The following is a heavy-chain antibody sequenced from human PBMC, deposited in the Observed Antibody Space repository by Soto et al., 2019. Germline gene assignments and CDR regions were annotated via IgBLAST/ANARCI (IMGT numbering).Heavy chain of an antibody. Sequence: SETLSLTCTVSGGSIRNVYWSWIRQAPGKGLEWIGFIFHSGNAKYNPSLKSRVTISVDTSKDQFSLSLDSVTAADTAVYFCARAHAPTLPFDSWGQGTLGT. CDR3: ARAHAPTLPFDS. CDR1: GGSIRNVY. V-gene: IGHV4-59*01. CDR2: IFHSGNA. D-gene: IGHD2-15*01. J-gene: IGHJ4*01.